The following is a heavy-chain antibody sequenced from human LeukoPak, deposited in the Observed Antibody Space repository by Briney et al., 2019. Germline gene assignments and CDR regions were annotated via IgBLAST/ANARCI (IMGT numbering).Heavy chain of an antibody. Sequence: SETLSLTCAVYGGSFSGYYWSWIRQPPGKGPEWIGEINHSGSTNYNPSLKSRVTILVDTSKNQFSLKLSSVTAADTAVYYCAICDSSGYYLEWGQGTLVTVSS. CDR3: AICDSSGYYLE. J-gene: IGHJ4*02. CDR1: GGSFSGYY. CDR2: INHSGST. D-gene: IGHD3-22*01. V-gene: IGHV4-34*01.